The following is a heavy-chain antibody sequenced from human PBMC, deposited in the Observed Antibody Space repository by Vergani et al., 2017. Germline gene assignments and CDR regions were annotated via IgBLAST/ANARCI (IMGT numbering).Heavy chain of an antibody. J-gene: IGHJ5*02. CDR3: ARDGVMLDTATDRLEFDP. CDR1: GCTFSSYA. D-gene: IGHD5-18*01. V-gene: IGHV1-69*13. CDR2: IIPIFGTA. Sequence: QFQLVQSGAEVKKPGSSVKFSCKASGCTFSSYAISWVRQAPGQGVEWMGRIIPIFGTANYAQKFQGRVTITADESTRTAYMEMSSLRSEDTAVYYCARDGVMLDTATDRLEFDPWGQGTLVTVSS.